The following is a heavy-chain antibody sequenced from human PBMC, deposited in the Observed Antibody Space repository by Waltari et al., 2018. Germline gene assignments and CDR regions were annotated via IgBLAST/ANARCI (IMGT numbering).Heavy chain of an antibody. Sequence: QVQLVESGGSVVQPGKSLTLACEASGFTFSRYGRHWVRQAPGKGLEWVAVISYDENTKHYAESVRGRFIISRDNSKNTLHLEMNSLRAEDTAVYYCAKVNWNTNDQSWGQGTLVTVSS. CDR2: ISYDENTK. CDR1: GFTFSRYG. V-gene: IGHV3-30*18. CDR3: AKVNWNTNDQS. J-gene: IGHJ5*02. D-gene: IGHD1-20*01.